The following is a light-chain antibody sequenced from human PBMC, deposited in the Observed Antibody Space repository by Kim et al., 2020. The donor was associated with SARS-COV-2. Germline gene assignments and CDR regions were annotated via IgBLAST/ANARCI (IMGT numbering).Light chain of an antibody. CDR3: QHYNTYSGT. V-gene: IGKV1-5*03. Sequence: ASVGDRFTTTCRASQSIDSWLAWYQQKPVKAPKLLIYKATFLDTGVPSRFSGSGSGTEFTLTISSLQPDDFATYYCQHYNTYSGTFGRGTKVDIK. CDR1: QSIDSW. J-gene: IGKJ1*01. CDR2: KAT.